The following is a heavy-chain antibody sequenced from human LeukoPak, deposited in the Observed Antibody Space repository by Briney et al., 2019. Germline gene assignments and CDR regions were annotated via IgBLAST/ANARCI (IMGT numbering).Heavy chain of an antibody. CDR2: ISGSGGGT. Sequence: GGSLRLSCAASGFTFSSYAMSWVRQAPGKGLEWVSAISGSGGGTYYADSVKGRFTISRDNSKNTLYLQMNSLRAEDTAVYYCAKDAPPSYYDLDGGYFDYWGQGTLVTVSS. D-gene: IGHD3-3*01. J-gene: IGHJ4*02. V-gene: IGHV3-23*01. CDR1: GFTFSSYA. CDR3: AKDAPPSYYDLDGGYFDY.